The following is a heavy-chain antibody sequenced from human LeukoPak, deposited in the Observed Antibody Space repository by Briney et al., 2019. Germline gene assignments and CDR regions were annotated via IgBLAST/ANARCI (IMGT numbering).Heavy chain of an antibody. Sequence: GGSLRLSCAASGFTFSSYAMSWVRQAPGKGLEWVSAISGSGGSTYYADSVKGRFTISRDNSKNTLCLQMNSLRAEDTAVYYCAKDSSGAAAGYYYYYYGMDVWGQGTTVTVSS. D-gene: IGHD6-13*01. V-gene: IGHV3-23*01. J-gene: IGHJ6*02. CDR2: ISGSGGST. CDR3: AKDSSGAAAGYYYYYYGMDV. CDR1: GFTFSSYA.